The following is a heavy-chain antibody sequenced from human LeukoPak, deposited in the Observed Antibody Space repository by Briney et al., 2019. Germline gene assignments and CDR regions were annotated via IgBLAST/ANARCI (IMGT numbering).Heavy chain of an antibody. CDR2: ISGSGDYT. J-gene: IGHJ5*02. CDR1: GFTFSSYA. D-gene: IGHD2-15*01. Sequence: GGSLRLSCAASGFTFSSYAMAWVRQAPGKVLDWVSAISGSGDYTYYADSVKGRFTISRDNSKNTLYLQMNRLRVEDTAIYYCAKGYCSGGSCFSRSNWFDPWGQGTLVTVSS. CDR3: AKGYCSGGSCFSRSNWFDP. V-gene: IGHV3-23*01.